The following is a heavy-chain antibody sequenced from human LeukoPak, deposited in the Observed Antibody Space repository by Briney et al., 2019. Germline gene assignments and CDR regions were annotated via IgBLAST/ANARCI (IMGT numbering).Heavy chain of an antibody. V-gene: IGHV1-8*01. D-gene: IGHD3-3*01. CDR3: ARAREPHRITIFGVVIIPYGMDV. CDR1: GYTFTIYD. CDR2: MNPNSGNT. Sequence: ASVKVSCKASGYTFTIYDIDWVRQATGQGLEWMGWMNPNSGNTGYAQKFQGRVTMTRNTSISTAYMELSSLRSEDTAVYYCARAREPHRITIFGVVIIPYGMDVWGQGTTVTVSS. J-gene: IGHJ6*02.